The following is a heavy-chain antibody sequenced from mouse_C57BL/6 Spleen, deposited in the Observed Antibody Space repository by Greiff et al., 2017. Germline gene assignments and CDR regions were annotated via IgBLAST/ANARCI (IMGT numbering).Heavy chain of an antibody. Sequence: VQLQQSGAELARPGASVKLSCKASGYTFTSYGISWVKQRTGQGLEWIGEIYPRSGNTYYNEKFKGKATLTADKSSSTAYMELRSLTSEDSAVYFCAKKVDYYGSSRGYFDVWGTGTTVTVSS. J-gene: IGHJ1*03. CDR2: IYPRSGNT. CDR1: GYTFTSYG. D-gene: IGHD1-1*01. V-gene: IGHV1-81*01. CDR3: AKKVDYYGSSRGYFDV.